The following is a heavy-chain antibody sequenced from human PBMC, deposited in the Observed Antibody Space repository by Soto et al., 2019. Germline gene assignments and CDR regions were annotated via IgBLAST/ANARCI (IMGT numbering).Heavy chain of an antibody. D-gene: IGHD3-10*01. J-gene: IGHJ6*03. Sequence: PRESLKISCKGSGYSFTSYWIGWVRQMPGKGLEWMGIIYPGDSDTRYSPSFQGQVTISADKSISTAYLQWSSLKASDTAMYYCARHELGGSGSYYSPYYYYYMDVWGKGTTVTVSS. CDR1: GYSFTSYW. CDR2: IYPGDSDT. CDR3: ARHELGGSGSYYSPYYYYYMDV. V-gene: IGHV5-51*01.